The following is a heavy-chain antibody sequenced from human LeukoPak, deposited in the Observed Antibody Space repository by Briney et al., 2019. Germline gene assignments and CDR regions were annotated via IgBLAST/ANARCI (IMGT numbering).Heavy chain of an antibody. CDR3: AKERRSGSWYFDS. CDR1: GFTFSNYV. V-gene: IGHV3-30*18. J-gene: IGHJ4*02. CDR2: ISYDGNNK. Sequence: PGGSLRLSWAATGFTFSNYVMHWVRQAPGRGLEWVAVISYDGNNKDFGDSVRGRFTISRDNSKNTVYLEMNSLRAEDTALYYCAKERRSGSWYFDSWGQGILVTVSS. D-gene: IGHD6-25*01.